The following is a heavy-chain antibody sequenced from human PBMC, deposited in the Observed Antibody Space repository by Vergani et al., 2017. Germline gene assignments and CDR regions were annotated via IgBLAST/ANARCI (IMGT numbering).Heavy chain of an antibody. CDR1: GFTFSSYG. CDR3: AKALSRYCSGGSCYSQNAFDI. Sequence: QVQLVESGGGVVQPGRSLRLSCAASGFTFSSYGMHWVRQAPGKGLEWVAVIWYDGSNKYYADSVKGRFTISRDNSKNTLYLQMNSLRAEDTAVYYCAKALSRYCSGGSCYSQNAFDIWGQGTMVTVSS. D-gene: IGHD2-15*01. J-gene: IGHJ3*02. V-gene: IGHV3-33*06. CDR2: IWYDGSNK.